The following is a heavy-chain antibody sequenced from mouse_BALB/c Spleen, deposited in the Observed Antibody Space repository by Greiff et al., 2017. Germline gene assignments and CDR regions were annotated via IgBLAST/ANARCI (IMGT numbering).Heavy chain of an antibody. CDR2: ISSGSSTI. D-gene: IGHD2-3*01. CDR1: GFTFSSFG. CDR3: ARDGPAWFAY. V-gene: IGHV5-17*02. Sequence: EVKVVESGGGLVQPGGSRKLSCAASGFTFSSFGMHWVRQAPEKGLEWVAYISSGSSTIYYADTVKGRFTISRDNPKNTLFLQMTSLRSEDTAMYYCARDGPAWFAYWGQGTLVTVSA. J-gene: IGHJ3*01.